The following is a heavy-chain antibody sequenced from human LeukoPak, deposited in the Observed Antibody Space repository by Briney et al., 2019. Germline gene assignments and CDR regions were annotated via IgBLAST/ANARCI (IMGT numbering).Heavy chain of an antibody. Sequence: PGGSLRLSCAASGFTFSSYSMHWVRQAPGKGLEWVSYISSSGSTIYYADSVKGRFTISRDNAKNSLYLQMNSLRAEDTAVYYCARGHYGSGSYLYYYGMDVWGQGTTVTVSS. CDR2: ISSSGSTI. CDR3: ARGHYGSGSYLYYYGMDV. D-gene: IGHD3-10*01. V-gene: IGHV3-48*04. CDR1: GFTFSSYS. J-gene: IGHJ6*02.